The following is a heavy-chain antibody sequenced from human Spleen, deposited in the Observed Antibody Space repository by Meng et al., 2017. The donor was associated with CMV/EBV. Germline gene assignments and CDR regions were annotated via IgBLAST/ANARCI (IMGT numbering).Heavy chain of an antibody. CDR1: GYSFTGYY. Sequence: ASVKVSCKASGYSFTGYYIHWVRQAPGQGLEWMGWINPNTGGTNYAQKFQGRVTMTRDTSISTAYMELSRLRSDDTAVYFCARAHPYDFWSGSVWGQGTTVTVSS. J-gene: IGHJ6*02. D-gene: IGHD3-3*01. CDR3: ARAHPYDFWSGSV. CDR2: INPNTGGT. V-gene: IGHV1-2*02.